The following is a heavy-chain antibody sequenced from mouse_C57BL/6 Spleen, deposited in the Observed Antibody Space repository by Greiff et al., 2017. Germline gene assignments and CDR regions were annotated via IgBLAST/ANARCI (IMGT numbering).Heavy chain of an antibody. V-gene: IGHV1-76*01. Sequence: QVQLKQSGAELVRPGASVKLSCKASGYTFTDYYINWVKQRPGQGLEWIARIYPGSGNTYYNEKFKGKATLTAEKSSSTAYMQLSSLTSEDSAVYYCARWGEYGGDYWGQGTTLTVSS. CDR3: ARWGEYGGDY. CDR1: GYTFTDYY. D-gene: IGHD1-2*01. CDR2: IYPGSGNT. J-gene: IGHJ2*01.